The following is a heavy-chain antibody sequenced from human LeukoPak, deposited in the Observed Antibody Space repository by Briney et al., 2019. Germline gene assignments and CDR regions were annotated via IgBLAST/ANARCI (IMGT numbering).Heavy chain of an antibody. CDR2: IYYSGST. J-gene: IGHJ4*02. V-gene: IGHV4-31*03. D-gene: IGHD3-22*01. Sequence: SQTLSLTCTVSGGSISSGGYYWSWIRQHPGKGLEWIGYIYYSGSTYYNPSLKSRVTISVDTSKNQFSLKLSSVTAADTAVYYCARAPPTYYYDSSGYSPFDYWGQGTLVTVTS. CDR3: ARAPPTYYYDSSGYSPFDY. CDR1: GGSISSGGYY.